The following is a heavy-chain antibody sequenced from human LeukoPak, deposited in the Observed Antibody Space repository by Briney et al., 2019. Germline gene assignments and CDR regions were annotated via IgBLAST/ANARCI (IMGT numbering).Heavy chain of an antibody. J-gene: IGHJ4*02. Sequence: SQTLSLTCAISGDSVSSNSAAWNWIRQSPSRGLEWLGSTYYRSKWYNDYAVSVKSRITINPDTSKNQFSLQLNSVTPEDTAVYYCARFGIGYCSSTSCPQDDYWGQGTLVTVSS. CDR1: GDSVSSNSAA. CDR3: ARFGIGYCSSTSCPQDDY. D-gene: IGHD2-2*01. CDR2: TYYRSKWYN. V-gene: IGHV6-1*01.